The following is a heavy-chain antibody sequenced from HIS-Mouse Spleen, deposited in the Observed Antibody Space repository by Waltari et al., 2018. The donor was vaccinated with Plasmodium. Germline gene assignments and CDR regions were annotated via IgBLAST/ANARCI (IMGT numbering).Heavy chain of an antibody. CDR2: IYYSVST. Sequence: QVQLQESGPGLVKPSETLSLTCTVSGGSISSYYWSWIRQPPGKGLWWYGYIYYSVSTNYNPSLKSRVTISVDTSKNQFSLKLSSVTAADTAVYYCARVGRRIWGAFDIWGQGTMVTVSS. V-gene: IGHV4-59*01. D-gene: IGHD3-16*01. CDR1: GGSISSYY. J-gene: IGHJ3*02. CDR3: ARVGRRIWGAFDI.